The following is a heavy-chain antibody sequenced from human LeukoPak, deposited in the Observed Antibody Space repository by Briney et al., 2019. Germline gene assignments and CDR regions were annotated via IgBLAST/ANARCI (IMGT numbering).Heavy chain of an antibody. CDR3: ARDRRLWNMDV. CDR1: GFTFSSYW. D-gene: IGHD4/OR15-4a*01. V-gene: IGHV3-74*01. J-gene: IGHJ6*03. CDR2: INSDGSTT. Sequence: GGSLRLSCAASGFTFSSYWMHWVRQAPGKGLVWVSRINSDGSTTTYADSVKGRFTISRDNAKNTLYLQMNSLRAEDTAVYYCARDRRLWNMDVWGTGTTVTISS.